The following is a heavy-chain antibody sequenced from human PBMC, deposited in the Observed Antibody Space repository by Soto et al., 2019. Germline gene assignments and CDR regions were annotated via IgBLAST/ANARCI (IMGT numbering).Heavy chain of an antibody. V-gene: IGHV1-46*01. CDR3: ARDPMGVHYDFWSGYLDY. Sequence: ASVKVSCKASGYTFTSYYMHWVRQAPGQGLEWMGIINPSGGSTSYAQKFQGRVTMTRDTSTSTIYMELSSLRSEDTAVYYCARDPMGVHYDFWSGYLDYWGQGTLVTVSS. CDR2: INPSGGST. J-gene: IGHJ4*02. D-gene: IGHD3-3*01. CDR1: GYTFTSYY.